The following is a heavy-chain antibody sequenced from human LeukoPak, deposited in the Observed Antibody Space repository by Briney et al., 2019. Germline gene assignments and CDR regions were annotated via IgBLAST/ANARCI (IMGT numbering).Heavy chain of an antibody. D-gene: IGHD2-2*01. V-gene: IGHV3-7*01. Sequence: GGSLRLSCAASGFTFSSYWMSWVRQAPGKGLEWVANIKQDGSEKYYVDSVKGRFTISRDNAKNSLYLQMNSLRAEDTAVYYCAKSFLGGIVVVPAAPDYWGQGTLVTVSS. CDR2: IKQDGSEK. CDR3: AKSFLGGIVVVPAAPDY. CDR1: GFTFSSYW. J-gene: IGHJ4*02.